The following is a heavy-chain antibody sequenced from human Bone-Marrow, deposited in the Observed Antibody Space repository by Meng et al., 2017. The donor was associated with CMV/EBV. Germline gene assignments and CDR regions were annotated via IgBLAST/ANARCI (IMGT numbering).Heavy chain of an antibody. Sequence: GGSLRLSCAASGFTFSYYDMHWVRQATGKGLEWVSGISAAGDTYYPASVKGRFSISRENAKISFYLQMNSLRAGDTAVYYCARVAIRSGFGMDVWGLGTTVTVSS. CDR3: ARVAIRSGFGMDV. CDR1: GFTFSYYD. CDR2: ISAAGDT. J-gene: IGHJ6*02. V-gene: IGHV3-13*01. D-gene: IGHD3-3*01.